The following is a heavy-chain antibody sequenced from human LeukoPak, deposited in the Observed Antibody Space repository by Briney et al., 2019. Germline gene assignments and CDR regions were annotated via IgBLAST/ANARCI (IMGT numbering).Heavy chain of an antibody. D-gene: IGHD3-22*01. J-gene: IGHJ3*02. V-gene: IGHV3-7*01. CDR2: IKQDGSEK. Sequence: GGSLRLSCVASGFTFSNYWMSWVRQAPGKGLEWVANIKQDGSEKYYVDSVKGRFTISRDNAKNSLYLQMNSLRAEDTAVYYCARDTYYYDSSGYDAFDIWGQGTMVTVSS. CDR3: ARDTYYYDSSGYDAFDI. CDR1: GFTFSNYW.